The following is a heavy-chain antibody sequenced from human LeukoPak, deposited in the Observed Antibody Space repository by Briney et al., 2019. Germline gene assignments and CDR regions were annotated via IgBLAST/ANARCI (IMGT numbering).Heavy chain of an antibody. J-gene: IGHJ5*02. V-gene: IGHV4-59*01. CDR2: IYYSGST. CDR3: ARDSPFDP. CDR1: GGSISSYY. Sequence: SETLSLTCTVSGGSISSYYWSWIRQPPGKGLEWIGYIYYSGSTNYNPSLKSRVTISVDTSKNQFSLKLSSVTAADTAVYYCARDSPFDPWGQGTLVTVSS.